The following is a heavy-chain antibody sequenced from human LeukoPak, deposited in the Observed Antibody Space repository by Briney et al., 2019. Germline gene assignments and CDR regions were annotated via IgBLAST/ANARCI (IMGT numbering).Heavy chain of an antibody. Sequence: SETLSLTCSVSGGSINSYWWSWIRQPAGKGLEFIGRIYTTGMTNYNPSLKSRVSMSVDTSKNKFSLELRSVTAADTAVYFCARAGYTISSYRFDYWGQGALVTVS. V-gene: IGHV4-4*07. CDR1: GGSINSYW. J-gene: IGHJ4*02. CDR3: ARAGYTISSYRFDY. CDR2: IYTTGMT. D-gene: IGHD3-16*02.